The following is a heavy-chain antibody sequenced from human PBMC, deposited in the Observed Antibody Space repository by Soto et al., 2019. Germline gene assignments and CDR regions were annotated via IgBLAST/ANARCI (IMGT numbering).Heavy chain of an antibody. V-gene: IGHV1-69*13. CDR2: IIPIFGTA. CDR1: GGSFTYT. D-gene: IGHD5-18*01. Sequence: SVKVSFKASGGSFTYTLSWVRQAPGQGLEWMGGIIPIFGTANYAQKFQGRVTITADESTKTAYMELSTLGSEDTAVYYCARLHSHGTYGMDVWGQGTTVTVSS. CDR3: ARLHSHGTYGMDV. J-gene: IGHJ6*02.